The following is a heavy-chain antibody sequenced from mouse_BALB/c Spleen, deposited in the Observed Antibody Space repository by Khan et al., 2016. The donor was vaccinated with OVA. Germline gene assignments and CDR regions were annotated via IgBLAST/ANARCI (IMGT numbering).Heavy chain of an antibody. CDR2: ISYSGST. CDR1: GYSITRDYA. D-gene: IGHD4-1*01. J-gene: IGHJ4*01. CDR3: ASELGRYYALDY. Sequence: EVQLQESGPGLVKPSQSLSLTCTVTGYSITRDYAWNWIRQFPENKLEWMGYISYSGSTTYNPSLKSRISITRDTSKDQFFLQLKSVTSEDTATYYCASELGRYYALDYWGQGTSVTVSS. V-gene: IGHV3-2*02.